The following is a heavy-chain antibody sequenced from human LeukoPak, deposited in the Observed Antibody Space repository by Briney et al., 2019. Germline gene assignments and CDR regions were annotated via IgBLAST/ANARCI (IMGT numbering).Heavy chain of an antibody. CDR3: ARGHHGMDV. J-gene: IGHJ6*02. CDR2: INQGGSEK. Sequence: GGSLRLSCAASGFTFRNYWMNWVRQAPGKGLEWVAYINQGGSEKQHADSVKGRFTISRDNARSSLYLQMNSLRAEGTAVYYCARGHHGMDVWGQGTTVTVSS. CDR1: GFTFRNYW. V-gene: IGHV3-7*01.